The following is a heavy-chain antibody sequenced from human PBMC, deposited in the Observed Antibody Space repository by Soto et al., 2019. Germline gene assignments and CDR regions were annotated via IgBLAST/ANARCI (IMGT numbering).Heavy chain of an antibody. CDR2: IYPGDSDT. V-gene: IGHV5-51*01. D-gene: IGHD6-13*01. CDR3: ARTSAAGKYYYGMDV. J-gene: IGHJ6*02. Sequence: PGESLKISCKGSGYSFTSYWIGWVRQMPGKGLEWMGIIYPGDSDTRYSPSFQGQVTISADKSISTAYLQWSSLKASDTAMYYCARTSAAGKYYYGMDVWGQGTTVTISS. CDR1: GYSFTSYW.